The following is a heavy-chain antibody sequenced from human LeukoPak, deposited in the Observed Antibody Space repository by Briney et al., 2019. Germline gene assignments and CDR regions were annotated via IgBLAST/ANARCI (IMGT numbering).Heavy chain of an antibody. V-gene: IGHV3-21*01. CDR1: GFTFSSYS. CDR2: ISSSSSYI. D-gene: IGHD2-15*01. CDR3: ARDLIAVAVGYCSGGSCPLVEEVDALDI. J-gene: IGHJ3*02. Sequence: GGSLRLSCAASGFTFSSYSMNWVRQAPGKGLEWVSSISSSSSYIYYADSVKGRFTISRDNAKNSLYLQMNSLRAEDTAVYYCARDLIAVAVGYCSGGSCPLVEEVDALDIWGQGTMVTVSS.